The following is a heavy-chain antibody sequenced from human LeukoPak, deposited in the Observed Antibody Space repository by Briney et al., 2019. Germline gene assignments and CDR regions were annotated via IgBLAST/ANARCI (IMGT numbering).Heavy chain of an antibody. D-gene: IGHD3-16*01. J-gene: IGHJ6*03. Sequence: GGSLRLSCAASGFTVSSNYMSWVRQAPGKGLEWVSVIYSGGSTYYADSVKGRFTISRDNSKNTLYLQMNSLRAEDTAVYYCARMMSYPFHYYYYYYMDVWGKGTTVTISS. CDR2: IYSGGST. CDR1: GFTVSSNY. V-gene: IGHV3-66*01. CDR3: ARMMSYPFHYYYYYYMDV.